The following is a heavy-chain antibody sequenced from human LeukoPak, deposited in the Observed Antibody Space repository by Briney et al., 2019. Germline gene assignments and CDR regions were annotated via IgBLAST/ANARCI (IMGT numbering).Heavy chain of an antibody. J-gene: IGHJ4*02. CDR2: TNPSGGST. Sequence: ASVKVSCKASGNTFSRYHMYWVRQAPGQGLEWMGITNPSGGSTSYAQKFQGRVTMTRDTSTSTVYMELSSLRSEDTAVYYCARSEYCRGTSCYKGGDYWGQGTLVTVSS. D-gene: IGHD2-2*02. CDR1: GNTFSRYH. V-gene: IGHV1-46*01. CDR3: ARSEYCRGTSCYKGGDY.